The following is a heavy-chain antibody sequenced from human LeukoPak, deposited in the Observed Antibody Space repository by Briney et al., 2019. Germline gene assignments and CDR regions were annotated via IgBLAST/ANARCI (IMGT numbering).Heavy chain of an antibody. CDR3: ARVLLGYCSGGSCYGNFFDY. CDR2: ISAYNGNT. D-gene: IGHD2-15*01. CDR1: GYTFTSYG. V-gene: IGHV1-18*01. Sequence: EASVKVSCKASGYTFTSYGISWVRQAPGQGLEWMGWISAYNGNTNYAQKLQGRVTMTTDTSTGTAYMELRSLRSDDTAVYYCARVLLGYCSGGSCYGNFFDYWGQGTLVTVSS. J-gene: IGHJ4*02.